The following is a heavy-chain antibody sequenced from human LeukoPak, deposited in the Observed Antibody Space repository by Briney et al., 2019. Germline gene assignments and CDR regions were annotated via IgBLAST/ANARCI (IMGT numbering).Heavy chain of an antibody. D-gene: IGHD3-22*01. V-gene: IGHV3-74*01. Sequence: GGSLRLSCAASGFTFSSYWMHWVRQAPGKGLVWVSRINSDGSSTSYADSVKGRFTISRDNAKNTLYLQMNSLRAEDTAVYYCARGYYDSSGYDPFGYWGQGTLVTVSS. CDR2: INSDGSST. CDR3: ARGYYDSSGYDPFGY. CDR1: GFTFSSYW. J-gene: IGHJ4*02.